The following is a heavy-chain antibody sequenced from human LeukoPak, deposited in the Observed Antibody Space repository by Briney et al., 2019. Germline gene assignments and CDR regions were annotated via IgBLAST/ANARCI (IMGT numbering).Heavy chain of an antibody. J-gene: IGHJ4*02. CDR1: GYTFTSYG. D-gene: IGHD3-3*01. Sequence: ASVKVSCKASGYTFTSYGISWVRQAPGQGLEWMGWISAYNGNTNYAQKFQGRVTMTRDTSISTAYMELSRLRSDDTAVYYCARVSYDFWSGYANRIDYWGQGTLVTVSS. V-gene: IGHV1-18*01. CDR3: ARVSYDFWSGYANRIDY. CDR2: ISAYNGNT.